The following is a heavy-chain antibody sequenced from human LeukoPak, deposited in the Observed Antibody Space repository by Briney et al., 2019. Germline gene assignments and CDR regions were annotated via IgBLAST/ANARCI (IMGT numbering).Heavy chain of an antibody. D-gene: IGHD2-21*01. CDR2: ISGSGCST. CDR3: AKDCEGDQPDGYFDL. V-gene: IGHV3-23*01. CDR1: GFNFSSHA. J-gene: IGHJ2*01. Sequence: GGSLRLSLAASGFNFSSHAMSWVRQGPGKGLEWVSAISGSGCSTYYADSVKGRFTISRDNSKNTLYLQMNTLRAEDTAVYYCAKDCEGDQPDGYFDLWGRGTLVTVSS.